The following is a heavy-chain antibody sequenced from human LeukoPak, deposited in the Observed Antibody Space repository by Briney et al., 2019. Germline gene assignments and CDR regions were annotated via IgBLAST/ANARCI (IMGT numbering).Heavy chain of an antibody. CDR3: ARQGADSSGWTFDY. CDR2: IYTSEST. Sequence: SETLSLTCTVSGGSISSYYWNWIRQSAGKGLEWIGRIYTSESTNYNPSLKGRVTMSVDTSKNQFSLKLTSVTAADTAVYYCARQGADSSGWTFDYWGQGTLVTVSS. J-gene: IGHJ4*02. V-gene: IGHV4-4*07. D-gene: IGHD6-19*01. CDR1: GGSISSYY.